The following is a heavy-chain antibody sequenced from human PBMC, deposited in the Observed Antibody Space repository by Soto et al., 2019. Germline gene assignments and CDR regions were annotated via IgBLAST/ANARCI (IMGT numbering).Heavy chain of an antibody. D-gene: IGHD2-2*02. V-gene: IGHV3-30*18. CDR2: ISYDGSDK. CDR3: AKSPNFYCSSPNCYKFYFDF. J-gene: IGHJ4*02. Sequence: GGSLRLSCAASGFTFNTYGMRWVRQAPGKGLEWVAVISYDGSDKYYADSVKGRFIISRDNSKNTLYLQMNSLRAEDTAIYYCAKSPNFYCSSPNCYKFYFDFWGQGAQVTVSS. CDR1: GFTFNTYG.